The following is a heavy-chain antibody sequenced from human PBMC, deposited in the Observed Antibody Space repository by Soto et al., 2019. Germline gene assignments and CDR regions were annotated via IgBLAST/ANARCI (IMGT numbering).Heavy chain of an antibody. Sequence: SGPTLVNPTETVTLTCTVSGFSLSNARMGVSWIRQPPGKALEWLAHIFSNDEKSYSTSLKSRLTISKDTSKSQVVLTMTNMLPVDRATYFCARIMGGWDFYYWRQGTLATASS. CDR3: ARIMGGWDFYY. J-gene: IGHJ4*02. V-gene: IGHV2-26*01. CDR2: IFSNDEK. D-gene: IGHD6-19*01. CDR1: GFSLSNARMG.